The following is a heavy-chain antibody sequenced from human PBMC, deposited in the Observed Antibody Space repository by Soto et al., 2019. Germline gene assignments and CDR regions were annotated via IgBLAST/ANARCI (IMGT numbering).Heavy chain of an antibody. D-gene: IGHD3-10*01. V-gene: IGHV6-1*01. J-gene: IGHJ6*02. Sequence: TPTLSLTCDISGESVSSTSAAWNLIRKSPSRGLEWLGRTYYKSKWNNDYALSLKSRITINPDTSKNQFSLHLYSMTPEDTAVYYCTGITWFRGLDVWGQGTPVTVSS. CDR1: GESVSSTSAA. CDR3: TGITWFRGLDV. CDR2: TYYKSKWNN.